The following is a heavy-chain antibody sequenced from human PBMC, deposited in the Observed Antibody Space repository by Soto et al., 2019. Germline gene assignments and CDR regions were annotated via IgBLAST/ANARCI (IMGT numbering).Heavy chain of an antibody. Sequence: SETLSLTCTVSGGSINTFYWSWVRQPAGKGLEWIGRIFSSGSTSSNPSLESRVAMSVDTSKNHFSLNLSSVTAADMAVYYCAREGSYSAYNFAHGIQLWSFDFWGQGALVTVSS. D-gene: IGHD5-12*01. J-gene: IGHJ4*02. CDR2: IFSSGST. CDR1: GGSINTFY. CDR3: AREGSYSAYNFAHGIQLWSFDF. V-gene: IGHV4-4*07.